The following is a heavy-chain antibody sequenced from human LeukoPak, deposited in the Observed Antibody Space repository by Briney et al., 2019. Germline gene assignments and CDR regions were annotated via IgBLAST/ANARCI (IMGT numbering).Heavy chain of an antibody. CDR1: GFTFSTYA. Sequence: GGSLRLSCAASGFTFSTYAMHWVRQAPGKGLEWVAFIWPDGSKKYYADSVKGRFAISRENSKNTVYLQMNDLRPEDTALYFCAKISSSAESNFDYWGQGTLLSVS. CDR3: AKISSSAESNFDY. V-gene: IGHV3-30*02. D-gene: IGHD6-25*01. CDR2: IWPDGSKK. J-gene: IGHJ4*02.